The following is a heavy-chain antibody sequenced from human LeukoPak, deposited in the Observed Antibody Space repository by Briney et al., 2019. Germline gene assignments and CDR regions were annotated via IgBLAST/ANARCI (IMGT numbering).Heavy chain of an antibody. CDR2: ISAYNGDT. D-gene: IGHD2/OR15-2a*01. V-gene: IGHV1-18*01. CDR3: ARDGFYDLRAKDGFDI. Sequence: ASVKVSCKASGYIFTVYGISWVRQAPGQGLEWMAWISAYNGDTDYAQNLQGRVTMTTDTLTSTAYMELRGLRSDDTAVYYCARDGFYDLRAKDGFDIWGQGTMVTVSS. J-gene: IGHJ3*02. CDR1: GYIFTVYG.